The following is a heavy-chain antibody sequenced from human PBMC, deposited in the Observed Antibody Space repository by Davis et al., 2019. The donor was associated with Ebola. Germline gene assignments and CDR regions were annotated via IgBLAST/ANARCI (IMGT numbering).Heavy chain of an antibody. J-gene: IGHJ6*02. V-gene: IGHV3-23*01. Sequence: GESLKISCAASGFTFSSYAMSWVGQAPGKGLEWVSAISGSGGSTYYADSVKGRFTISRDNSKNTLYLQMNSLRAEDTAVYYCAKALSTIFGVVIIGPSGMDVWGQGTTVTVSS. CDR3: AKALSTIFGVVIIGPSGMDV. CDR2: ISGSGGST. D-gene: IGHD3-3*01. CDR1: GFTFSSYA.